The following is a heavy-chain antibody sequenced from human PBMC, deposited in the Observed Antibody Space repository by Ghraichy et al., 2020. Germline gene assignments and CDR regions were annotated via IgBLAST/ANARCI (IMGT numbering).Heavy chain of an antibody. V-gene: IGHV3-7*03. CDR1: GFNFRGYW. CDR3: GRGGPDNSNYAVDI. CDR2: INILESEK. Sequence: GVLRLSCAASGFNFRGYWMTWVRQAPGKGLEWVANINILESEKYYVGSVKGRFIISRDNARNSLYLQMNSLRAEDTALYFCGRGGPDNSNYAVDIWGQGTMVTVSS. D-gene: IGHD4-11*01. J-gene: IGHJ3*02.